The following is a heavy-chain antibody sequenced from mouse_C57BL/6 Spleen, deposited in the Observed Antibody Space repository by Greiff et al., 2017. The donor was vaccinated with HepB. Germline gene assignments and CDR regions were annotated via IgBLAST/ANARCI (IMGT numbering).Heavy chain of an antibody. CDR3: AQRGHNYWFAY. Sequence: DVHLVESGGGLVKPGGSLKLSCAASGFTFSDYGMHWVRQAPEKGLEWVAYISSGSSTIYYADTVKGRFTISRDNAKNTLFLQMTSLRSEDTAMYYCAQRGHNYWFAYWGQGTLVTVSA. CDR1: GFTFSDYG. J-gene: IGHJ3*01. V-gene: IGHV5-17*01. D-gene: IGHD1-3*01. CDR2: ISSGSSTI.